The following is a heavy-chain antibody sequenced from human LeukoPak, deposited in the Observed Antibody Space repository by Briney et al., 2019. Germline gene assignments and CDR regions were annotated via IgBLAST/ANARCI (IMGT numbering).Heavy chain of an antibody. D-gene: IGHD1-26*01. V-gene: IGHV6-1*01. Sequence: SQTLSLTCAISGDSVSSDSAAWNWIRQSPSRGLEWLARTYFRSKWYYDYALAVKGRITINPYTSKNQFSLQLTSVTPEDTAVYFCARDPVGGSTIFDSWGQGTLVTVSS. CDR2: TYFRSKWYY. CDR1: GDSVSSDSAA. J-gene: IGHJ4*02. CDR3: ARDPVGGSTIFDS.